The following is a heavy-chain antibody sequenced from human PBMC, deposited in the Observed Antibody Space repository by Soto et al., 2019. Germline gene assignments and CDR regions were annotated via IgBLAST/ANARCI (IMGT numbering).Heavy chain of an antibody. CDR1: GGTFTSDT. CDR3: GRQEGSYNMGTFHFYAMDV. Sequence: QVQLVQSGPEVKKSGSSVKVSCKLSGGTFTSDTISWLRRAPGQGLEWMGRIIPILGTGNYAQKFQGRITNTENKSTNTRYMELSSLTTDDTAIYYRGRQEGSYNMGTFHFYAMDVWGDGTTVTGSS. CDR2: IIPILGTG. V-gene: IGHV1-69*08. J-gene: IGHJ6*04. D-gene: IGHD3-10*01.